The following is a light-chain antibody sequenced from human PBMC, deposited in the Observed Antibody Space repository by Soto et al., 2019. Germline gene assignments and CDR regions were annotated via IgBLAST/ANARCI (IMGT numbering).Light chain of an antibody. V-gene: IGKV1-39*01. CDR3: QQTYRSPRT. Sequence: DIQMTQSPSSLSASVGDRVTITCRASQSVSRSLNWYQQRPGKAPDLLTFAASNLRSGVPSRFSVSGFGTDFTLTINNLQPEDVAIYYFQQTYRSPRTFGQGTKVEI. CDR1: QSVSRS. CDR2: AAS. J-gene: IGKJ1*01.